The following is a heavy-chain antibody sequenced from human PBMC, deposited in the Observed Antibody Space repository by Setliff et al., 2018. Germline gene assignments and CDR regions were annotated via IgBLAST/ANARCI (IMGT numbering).Heavy chain of an antibody. Sequence: SGPTLVNPTETLTLTCTVSGFSLSNARMGVSWIRQPPGKALEWLAHLFSNDEKSYSTSLKSRLTISKDASKSQVVLTMTNMDPVDTATYYCARIGQPQQGIQGQDFDIWGQGTMVTVSS. CDR1: GFSLSNARMG. CDR2: LFSNDEK. D-gene: IGHD2-2*01. CDR3: ARIGQPQQGIQGQDFDI. V-gene: IGHV2-26*01. J-gene: IGHJ3*02.